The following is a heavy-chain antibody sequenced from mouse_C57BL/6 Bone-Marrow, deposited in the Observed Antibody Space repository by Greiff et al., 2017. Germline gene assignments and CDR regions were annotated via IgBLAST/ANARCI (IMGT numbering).Heavy chain of an antibody. CDR2: IDPSDSYP. CDR3: ARSILSTTVVATDYAMDY. D-gene: IGHD1-1*01. Sequence: VQLQQPGAELVMPGASVKLSCKASGYTFTSYWMHWVKQRPGQGLEWIGEIDPSDSYPNYNQKFKGKSTLTVDKSSSTAYMQLSSLPSEDSAVYYCARSILSTTVVATDYAMDYWGQGTSVTGSS. V-gene: IGHV1-69*01. CDR1: GYTFTSYW. J-gene: IGHJ4*01.